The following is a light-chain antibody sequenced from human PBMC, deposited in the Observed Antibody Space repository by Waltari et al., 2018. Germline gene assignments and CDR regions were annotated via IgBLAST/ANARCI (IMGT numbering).Light chain of an antibody. CDR1: HSSSSY. CDR3: QQYGASPLT. Sequence: VLTQSPGTLSLSPGERATLSCRASHSSSSYLAWFQQKPGQAPRLLIYGASSRATGIPDSFSGSGSGTDFTLTISRLEPEDFAVYYCQQYGASPLTFGGGTKVEIK. V-gene: IGKV3-20*01. CDR2: GAS. J-gene: IGKJ4*01.